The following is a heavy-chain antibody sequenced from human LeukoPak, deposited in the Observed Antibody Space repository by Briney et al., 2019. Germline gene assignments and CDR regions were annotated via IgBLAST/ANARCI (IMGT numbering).Heavy chain of an antibody. CDR1: GGSISSDGYY. V-gene: IGHV4-30-4*01. CDR2: IYYRGGT. D-gene: IGHD4-23*01. Sequence: SQTLSFTCTVSGGSISSDGYYWSWIRQPPGEGLEWIGYIYYRGGTYYNPSLRSRVTISVDTSKNQFSLKLSSVTAADTAVYYCARGGTTVIAPVYWGQGTLVTVSS. CDR3: ARGGTTVIAPVY. J-gene: IGHJ4*02.